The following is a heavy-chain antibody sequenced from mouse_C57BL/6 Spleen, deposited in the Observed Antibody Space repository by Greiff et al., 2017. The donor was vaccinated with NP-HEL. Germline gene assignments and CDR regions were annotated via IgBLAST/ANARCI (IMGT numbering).Heavy chain of an antibody. D-gene: IGHD1-1*01. J-gene: IGHJ4*01. CDR3: ARSYGSSYPYYAMDY. V-gene: IGHV3-6*01. Sequence: EVKLMESGPGLVKPSQSLSLTCSVTGYSITSGYYWNWIRQFPGNKLEWMGYISYDGSNNYNPSLKNRISITRDTSKNQFFLKLNSVTTEDTATYYCARSYGSSYPYYAMDYWGQGTSVTVSS. CDR1: GYSITSGYY. CDR2: ISYDGSN.